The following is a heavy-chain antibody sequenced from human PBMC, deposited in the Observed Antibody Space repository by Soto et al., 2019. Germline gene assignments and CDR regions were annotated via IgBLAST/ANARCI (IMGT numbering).Heavy chain of an antibody. CDR2: MNPNSGNT. CDR3: AREKTSYGMDV. Sequence: QVQLVQSGAEVKKPGASVKVSCKAYGYTFTSYDINWVRQATGQGLEWMGWMNPNSGNTGYAQKFQGRVNITRNTSISTAYMELTSLRSEDTAVYYCAREKTSYGMDVWGQGTTVTVSS. V-gene: IGHV1-8*01. J-gene: IGHJ6*02. CDR1: GYTFTSYD.